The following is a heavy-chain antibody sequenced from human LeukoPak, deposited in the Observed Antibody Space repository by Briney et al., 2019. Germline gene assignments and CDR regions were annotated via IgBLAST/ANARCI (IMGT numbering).Heavy chain of an antibody. J-gene: IGHJ4*02. Sequence: PGGSLRPSCAASGFTFSSYSMNWVRQAPGKGLEWVSYISSSSSTIYYADSVKGRFTISRDNAKNSLYLQMNSLRDEDTAVYYCARDHQGNSFSSIDYWGQGTLVTVSS. CDR3: ARDHQGNSFSSIDY. V-gene: IGHV3-48*02. D-gene: IGHD4-23*01. CDR2: ISSSSSTI. CDR1: GFTFSSYS.